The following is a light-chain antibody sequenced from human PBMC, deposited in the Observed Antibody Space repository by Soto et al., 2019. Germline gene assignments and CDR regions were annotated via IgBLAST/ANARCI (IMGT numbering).Light chain of an antibody. V-gene: IGKV1-5*01. CDR3: QQYDSYRT. Sequence: DLQMTQSPSTLSASVGDRVTITCRASQNVSTWLAWYQHKPRKAPKLLLFDVSNLESGVPSRFSGSGSGTEFTLTISSLQSDDFATYYCQQYDSYRTFGQGTKVETK. J-gene: IGKJ1*01. CDR2: DVS. CDR1: QNVSTW.